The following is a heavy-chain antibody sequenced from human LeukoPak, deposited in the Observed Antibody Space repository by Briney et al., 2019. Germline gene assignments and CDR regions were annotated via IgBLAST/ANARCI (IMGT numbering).Heavy chain of an antibody. V-gene: IGHV3-23*01. J-gene: IGHJ4*02. CDR2: ISSSGGST. Sequence: GGSLRLSCAASGFTFSNYAMNWVRQAPGKGLEWVSAISSSGGSTFYADSVKGRFTISRDNSKNTLYLQMNSLRAEDTAVYYCAKSVITMIGVNPDYWGQGTLVTVSS. CDR3: AKSVITMIGVNPDY. CDR1: GFTFSNYA. D-gene: IGHD3-22*01.